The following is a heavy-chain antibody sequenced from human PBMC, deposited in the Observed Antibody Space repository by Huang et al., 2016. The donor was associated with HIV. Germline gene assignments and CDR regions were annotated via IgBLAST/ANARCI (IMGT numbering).Heavy chain of an antibody. CDR1: GASISSGSYY. V-gene: IGHV4-61*09. J-gene: IGHJ3*02. D-gene: IGHD2-15*01. CDR3: ATWPPGSQRRAFDI. CDR2: IYNRGST. Sequence: QVQLQESGPGLVKPSQTLSLTCTVSGASISSGSYYWTWIRPPAGKGLEWIGHIYNRGSTNYNPSLKGRVTRSIDPSKNDFSLRLNSVTAVDTAVYYCATWPPGSQRRAFDIWCPGTMITVSS.